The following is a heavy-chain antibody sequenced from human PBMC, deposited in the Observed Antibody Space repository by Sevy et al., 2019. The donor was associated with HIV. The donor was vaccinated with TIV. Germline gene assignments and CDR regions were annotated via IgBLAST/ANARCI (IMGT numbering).Heavy chain of an antibody. CDR1: GFTFSSYS. V-gene: IGHV3-48*02. D-gene: IGHD3-10*01. CDR3: ARAHYYGSGSSAQFDY. CDR2: ISSSSSTI. Sequence: GGSLRLSCVASGFTFSSYSMNWVRQAPGKGLEWVSYISSSSSTIYYADSVKGRFTISRDNAKNSLYLQMNSLRDEDTAVYYCARAHYYGSGSSAQFDYWGQGTLVTVSS. J-gene: IGHJ4*02.